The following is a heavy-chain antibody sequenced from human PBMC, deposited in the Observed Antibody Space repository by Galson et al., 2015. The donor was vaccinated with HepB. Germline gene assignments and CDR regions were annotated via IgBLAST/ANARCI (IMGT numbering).Heavy chain of an antibody. CDR2: ISYDGSNK. V-gene: IGHV3-30-3*01. Sequence: SLRLSCAASGFTFSSYAMHWVRQAPGKGLEWVAVISYDGSNKYYADSVKGRFTISRDNSKNTLYLQMNSLRAEDTAVYYCARDYYSSGWYWWGAFDIWGQGTMVTVSS. J-gene: IGHJ3*02. D-gene: IGHD6-19*01. CDR3: ARDYYSSGWYWWGAFDI. CDR1: GFTFSSYA.